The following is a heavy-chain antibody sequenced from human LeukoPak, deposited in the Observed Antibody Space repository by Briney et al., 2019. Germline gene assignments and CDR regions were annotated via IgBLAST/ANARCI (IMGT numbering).Heavy chain of an antibody. D-gene: IGHD5-24*01. CDR3: ARDWSGYNPIYYFDH. CDR2: INPRSGDT. J-gene: IGHJ4*02. Sequence: ASVKVSCKASGYTFSNYAMHWVRQAPGQGLEWMGWINPRSGDTTYAQKFLGRVTMTRDTSTNTAYMELGSLRSDDTAVYYCARDWSGYNPIYYFDHWGQGTLVTVSS. CDR1: GYTFSNYA. V-gene: IGHV1-2*02.